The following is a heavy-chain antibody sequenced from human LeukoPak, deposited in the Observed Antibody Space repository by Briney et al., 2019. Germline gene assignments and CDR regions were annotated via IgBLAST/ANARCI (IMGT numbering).Heavy chain of an antibody. CDR3: ARLAGTGMVNYFDY. D-gene: IGHD2-8*01. V-gene: IGHV5-51*01. J-gene: IGHJ4*02. CDR1: GYSFTRYW. CDR2: IYPGDADI. Sequence: GESLKISCKGSGYSFTRYWIGWVRQMSGKGLEWMGIIYPGDADIRYSPSFQGQVTISADKSISTAYLQWSSLKASDTAMYYCARLAGTGMVNYFDYWGQGTLVTVSS.